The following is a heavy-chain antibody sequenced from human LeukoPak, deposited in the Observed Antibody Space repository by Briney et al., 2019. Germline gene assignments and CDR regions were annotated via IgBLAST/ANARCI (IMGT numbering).Heavy chain of an antibody. CDR2: ISAYNGNT. CDR1: GYTFTSYG. CDR3: ARPDYYDSSGYGIFDY. J-gene: IGHJ4*02. D-gene: IGHD3-22*01. Sequence: ASVKVSCKASGYTFTSYGINWVRQAPGQGLEWMGWISAYNGNTNYAQNLQGRVTMTTDTSTSTAYMELRSLRSDDTAVYYCARPDYYDSSGYGIFDYWGQGTLVTISS. V-gene: IGHV1-18*01.